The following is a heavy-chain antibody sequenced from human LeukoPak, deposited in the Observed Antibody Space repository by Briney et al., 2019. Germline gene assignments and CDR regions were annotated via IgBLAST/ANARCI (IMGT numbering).Heavy chain of an antibody. J-gene: IGHJ3*02. CDR3: ARGIVYYDSETDAFDI. D-gene: IGHD3-22*01. CDR2: IYYSGST. Sequence: SETLSLTCTVSGGSISSGGYYWSWIRQHPGKGLEWIRYIYYSGSTYYNPSLKSRVTISVDTSKNQFSLKLSSVTAADTAVYYCARGIVYYDSETDAFDIWGQGTMVTVSS. V-gene: IGHV4-31*03. CDR1: GGSISSGGYY.